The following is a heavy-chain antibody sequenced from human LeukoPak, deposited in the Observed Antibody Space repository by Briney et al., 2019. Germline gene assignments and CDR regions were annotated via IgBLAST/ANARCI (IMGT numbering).Heavy chain of an antibody. J-gene: IGHJ5*02. CDR1: GGSISDYY. CDR2: IHGSGNT. Sequence: SETLSLTCSVSGGSISDYYWSWVRQHPGQGLEWIGYIHGSGNTKYNPSLKSRVTISVDTSTNQFSLKLSSVTAADTAVYYCARLSRYCSGGSCYGENWFDPWGQGTLVTVSS. CDR3: ARLSRYCSGGSCYGENWFDP. D-gene: IGHD2-15*01. V-gene: IGHV4-59*01.